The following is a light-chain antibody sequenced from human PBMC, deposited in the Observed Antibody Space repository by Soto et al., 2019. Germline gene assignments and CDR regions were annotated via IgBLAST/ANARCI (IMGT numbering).Light chain of an antibody. J-gene: IGKJ2*01. CDR2: GAS. CDR1: QDIRKD. Sequence: AIQMTQSPSSLSASVGDRVTITCRASQDIRKDLGWYQQKPGKAPKSLVYGASTLQSGVPSRFSGSGSGTDFTLTISSLQPEDFAAYYCLQDYSYPLTFGQGTKLEIK. V-gene: IGKV1-6*01. CDR3: LQDYSYPLT.